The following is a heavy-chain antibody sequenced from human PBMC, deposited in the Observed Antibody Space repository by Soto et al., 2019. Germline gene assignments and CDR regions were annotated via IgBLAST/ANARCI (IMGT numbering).Heavy chain of an antibody. Sequence: GGSLRLSCAASGFTFSSYSMNWVRQAPGKGLEWVSSISSSSSYIYYADSVKGRFTISRDNAKNSLYLQMNSLRAEDTAVYYCARDLSSDYVLDYWGQGTLVTVSS. J-gene: IGHJ4*02. D-gene: IGHD4-17*01. CDR3: ARDLSSDYVLDY. CDR2: ISSSSSYI. CDR1: GFTFSSYS. V-gene: IGHV3-21*01.